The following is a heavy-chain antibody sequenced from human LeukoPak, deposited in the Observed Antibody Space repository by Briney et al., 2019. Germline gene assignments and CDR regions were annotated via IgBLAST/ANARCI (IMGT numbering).Heavy chain of an antibody. CDR2: INPSGGST. D-gene: IGHD2-15*01. CDR1: GYTFTSYY. CDR3: AREGGGYDFDY. Sequence: ASVKVSCKASGYTFTSYYMHWVRQAPGQGLEWMGIINPSGGSTSYAQKFQGRVTITRDTSTSTVYMELSSLRSEDTAVYYCAREGGGYDFDYWGQGTLVTVSS. J-gene: IGHJ4*02. V-gene: IGHV1-46*01.